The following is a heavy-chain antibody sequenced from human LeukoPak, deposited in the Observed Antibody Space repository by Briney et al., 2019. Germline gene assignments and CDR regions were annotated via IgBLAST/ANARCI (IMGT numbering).Heavy chain of an antibody. CDR1: GFTFSSYA. D-gene: IGHD2-2*02. Sequence: GGSLRLSCVASGFTFSSYAMSWVRQAPGKGLEWVSAISGSGGSTYYADSVKGRFTISRDNSKNTLYLQMNSLRAEDTAVYYCAKDNICSSTSCYTYWGQGTLVTVSS. CDR3: AKDNICSSTSCYTY. CDR2: ISGSGGST. V-gene: IGHV3-23*01. J-gene: IGHJ4*02.